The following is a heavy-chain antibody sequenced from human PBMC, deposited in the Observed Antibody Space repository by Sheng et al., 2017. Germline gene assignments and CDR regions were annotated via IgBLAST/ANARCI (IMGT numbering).Heavy chain of an antibody. V-gene: IGHV4-38-2*02. J-gene: IGHJ4*02. CDR3: ARDPPNIVLMVYAPGFNFDY. D-gene: IGHD2-8*01. Sequence: QVQLQESGPGLVKPSETLSLTCAVSGYSISSGYYWGWIRQPPGKGLEWIGSIYHSGSTYYNPSLKSRVTISVDTSKNQFSLKLSSVTAADTAVYYCARDPPNIVLMVYAPGFNFDYWGQGTLVTVSS. CDR1: GYSISSGYY. CDR2: IYHSGST.